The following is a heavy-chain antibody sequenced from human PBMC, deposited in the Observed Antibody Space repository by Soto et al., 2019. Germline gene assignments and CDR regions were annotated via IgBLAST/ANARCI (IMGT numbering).Heavy chain of an antibody. CDR2: IYYTGST. Sequence: SETLSLTCAVSGVSISNYYWSWIRQPPGKGLEWIGYIYYTGSTNYNPSLKSRVTISVDTSKNQFSLKLSSVTAADTAVYYCARDSCISTSCYEYYYYGMDVWGQGTTVTVSS. D-gene: IGHD2-2*01. V-gene: IGHV4-59*12. CDR3: ARDSCISTSCYEYYYYGMDV. CDR1: GVSISNYY. J-gene: IGHJ6*02.